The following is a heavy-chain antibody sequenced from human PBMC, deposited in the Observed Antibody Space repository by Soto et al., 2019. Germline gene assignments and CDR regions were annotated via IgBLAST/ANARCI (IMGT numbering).Heavy chain of an antibody. CDR1: GFTFSSYA. D-gene: IGHD2-15*01. CDR3: VKGGWLDY. V-gene: IGHV3-23*01. Sequence: GGSLRLSCAASGFTFSSYAMSWVRQAPGKGLEWVSGISGSGGSTYYADSVKGRFTISRDNSKNTLFLQVNSLRAEDTALYYCVKGGWLDYWGQGTVVTVSS. CDR2: ISGSGGST. J-gene: IGHJ4*02.